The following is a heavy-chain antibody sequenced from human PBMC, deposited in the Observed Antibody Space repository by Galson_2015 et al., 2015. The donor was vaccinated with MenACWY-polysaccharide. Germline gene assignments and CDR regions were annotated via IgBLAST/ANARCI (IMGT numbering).Heavy chain of an antibody. CDR1: GFTFSSYW. V-gene: IGHV3-7*01. CDR2: IKQDGSEK. D-gene: IGHD2-21*02. J-gene: IGHJ4*02. CDR3: ARVRSVVTGYGNYGDY. Sequence: SLRLSCAASGFTFSSYWMSWARQAPGKGLEWVANIKQDGSEKYYVDSVKGRFTISRDNAKNSLHLQMNSLRVDDTAVYNCARVRSVVTGYGNYGDYWGQGTLVTVSS.